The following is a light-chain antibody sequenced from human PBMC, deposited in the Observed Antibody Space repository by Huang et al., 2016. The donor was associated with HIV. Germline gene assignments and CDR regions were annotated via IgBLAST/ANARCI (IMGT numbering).Light chain of an antibody. CDR3: QHYGPSRWT. J-gene: IGKJ1*01. CDR1: QSVSSSY. CDR2: GAF. Sequence: EIVLTQSPGTLSVSPGERATLSCRASQSVSSSYLAWYQQKPGQAPRLLIYGAFTRATGIPDRFIGSGSGTDFTLTISRLEPEDFAMYYCQHYGPSRWTFGQGTKVEIK. V-gene: IGKV3-20*01.